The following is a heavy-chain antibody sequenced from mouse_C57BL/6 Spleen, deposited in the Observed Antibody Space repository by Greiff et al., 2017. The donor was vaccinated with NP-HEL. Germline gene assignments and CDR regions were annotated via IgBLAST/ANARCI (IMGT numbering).Heavy chain of an antibody. Sequence: EVQLVESGGGLVQPGGSLSLSCAASGFTFTDYYMSWVRQPPGKALEWLGFIRNKANGYTTEYSASVKGRFTISRDNSQSILYLQMNALGAEESATYDCARYIRGGAMDYWGQGTSVTVSS. V-gene: IGHV7-3*01. CDR3: ARYIRGGAMDY. CDR1: GFTFTDYY. CDR2: IRNKANGYTT. J-gene: IGHJ4*01.